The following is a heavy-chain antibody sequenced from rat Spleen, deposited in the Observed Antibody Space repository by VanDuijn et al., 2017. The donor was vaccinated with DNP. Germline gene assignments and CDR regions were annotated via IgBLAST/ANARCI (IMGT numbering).Heavy chain of an antibody. D-gene: IGHD1-4*01. J-gene: IGHJ2*01. V-gene: IGHV5S10*01. CDR2: IIYDGSRT. Sequence: KGLEWVATIIYDGSRTYYRDSVKGRFTISRDNAKSTLYLQMDSLRSEDTATYYCATQLPPDYWGQGVMVTVSS. CDR3: ATQLPPDY.